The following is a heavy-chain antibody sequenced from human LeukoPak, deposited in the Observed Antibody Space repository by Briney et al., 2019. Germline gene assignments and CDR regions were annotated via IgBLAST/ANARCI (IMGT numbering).Heavy chain of an antibody. CDR2: IYYSGST. V-gene: IGHV4-39*01. D-gene: IGHD3-22*01. J-gene: IGHJ4*02. CDR1: GGSISSSSYY. Sequence: SETLSLTCTVSGGSISSSSYYWGWIRQPPGKGLEWVGIIYYSGSTYYTPSLKSRVTISVDPSKNQPSLKLRSATAAHTALYYCARHDAYYYHSRGYLFDYWGQGTLVTVSS. CDR3: ARHDAYYYHSRGYLFDY.